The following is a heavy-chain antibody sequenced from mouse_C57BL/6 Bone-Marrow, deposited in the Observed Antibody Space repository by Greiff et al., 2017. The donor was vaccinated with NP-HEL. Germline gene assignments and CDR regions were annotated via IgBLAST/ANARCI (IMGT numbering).Heavy chain of an antibody. CDR3: ARSSLYWYFDV. V-gene: IGHV1-59*01. CDR1: GYTFTSYW. J-gene: IGHJ1*03. Sequence: QVQLQQPGAELVRPGTSVKLSCKASGYTFTSYWMHWVKQRPGQGLEWIGVIDPSDSYTTYNQKFKGKATFTVDTYSSTAYMTRSSLSSEDSAVYYCARSSLYWYFDVWGTGTTVTVSS. D-gene: IGHD1-1*01. CDR2: IDPSDSYT.